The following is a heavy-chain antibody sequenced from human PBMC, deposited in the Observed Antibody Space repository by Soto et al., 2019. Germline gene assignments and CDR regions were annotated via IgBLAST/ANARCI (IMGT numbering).Heavy chain of an antibody. CDR1: GYTLTELS. Sequence: GASVKVSCKVSGYTLTELSMHWVRQAPGKGLEWMGGFDPEDGETIYAQKFQGRVTMTEDTSTDTAYMELSSLRSEDTAVYYCATHYYDSSGPDAFDIWGQGTMVTVSS. CDR2: FDPEDGET. J-gene: IGHJ3*02. D-gene: IGHD3-22*01. V-gene: IGHV1-24*01. CDR3: ATHYYDSSGPDAFDI.